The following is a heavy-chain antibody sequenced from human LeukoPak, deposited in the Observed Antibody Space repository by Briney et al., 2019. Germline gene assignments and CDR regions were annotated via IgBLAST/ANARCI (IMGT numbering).Heavy chain of an antibody. D-gene: IGHD6-13*01. CDR1: GFTFNNYG. J-gene: IGHJ4*02. CDR2: ISYDGSDK. CDR3: ARGHLGIAAFDY. V-gene: IGHV3-30*03. Sequence: PGGSLRLSCAASGFTFNNYGMHWVRQAPGKGLEWVAVISYDGSDKYYADSVKGRFTISRDSSKNMLYLQMNSLRAEDTAVYYCARGHLGIAAFDYWGQGTLVTVSS.